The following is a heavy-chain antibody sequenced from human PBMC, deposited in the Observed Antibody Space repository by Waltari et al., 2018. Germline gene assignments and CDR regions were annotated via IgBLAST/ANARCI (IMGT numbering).Heavy chain of an antibody. V-gene: IGHV3-74*01. J-gene: IGHJ4*02. CDR1: GFTLSSYW. Sequence: EVQLVESGGGLVQPGGSLRLSCAAAGFTLSSYWMTWVRQAPGKGLVGFSRINSDGSSTSYADSVKGRFTISRDNAKNTLYLQMNSLRAEDTAVYYCARLPLEQLVRVDYWGQGALVTVSS. D-gene: IGHD6-13*01. CDR3: ARLPLEQLVRVDY. CDR2: INSDGSST.